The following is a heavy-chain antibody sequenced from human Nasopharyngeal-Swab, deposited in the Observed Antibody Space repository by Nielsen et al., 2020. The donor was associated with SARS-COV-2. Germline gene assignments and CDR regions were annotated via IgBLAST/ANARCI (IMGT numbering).Heavy chain of an antibody. Sequence: GESLKISCAASGFTFSLYTINWVRQAPGKGLEWVSAISSTGDYIYYAASVKGRFTISRDNAKNSLYLQMNSLRDEDTAVYYCARGTMVRNSYGLYYFDYWGQGTLVTVSS. CDR1: GFTFSLYT. CDR3: ARGTMVRNSYGLYYFDY. V-gene: IGHV3-21*01. J-gene: IGHJ4*02. D-gene: IGHD5-18*01. CDR2: ISSTGDYI.